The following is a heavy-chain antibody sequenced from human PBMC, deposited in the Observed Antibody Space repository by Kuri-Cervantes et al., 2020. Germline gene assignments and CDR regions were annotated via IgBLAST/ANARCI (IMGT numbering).Heavy chain of an antibody. D-gene: IGHD1-26*01. Sequence: GGSLRLSCAASGFIFTNYGLHWVRQAPGKGLEWVAFTRYDGSNKYYADSVKGRFTISRDNSKNTLYLQMNSLRAEDTAVYYCAKEGVGATPAFFDYWGQGTLVTVSS. CDR1: GFIFTNYG. V-gene: IGHV3-30*02. CDR3: AKEGVGATPAFFDY. CDR2: TRYDGSNK. J-gene: IGHJ4*02.